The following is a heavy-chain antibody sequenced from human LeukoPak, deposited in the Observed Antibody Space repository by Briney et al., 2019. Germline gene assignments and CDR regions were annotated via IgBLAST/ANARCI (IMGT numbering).Heavy chain of an antibody. CDR2: MSSSSGLI. CDR3: AREFDGSASGAGY. Sequence: GGSLRLSCAASGFTFSRYSMNWVRHAPGKGLEWVSSMSSSSGLIYYGDSVKGRFTVCRHNAKRSLYLQMNSLRADDTAVYYCAREFDGSASGAGYWGQGTLVTVSS. J-gene: IGHJ4*02. D-gene: IGHD1-26*01. V-gene: IGHV3-21*01. CDR1: GFTFSRYS.